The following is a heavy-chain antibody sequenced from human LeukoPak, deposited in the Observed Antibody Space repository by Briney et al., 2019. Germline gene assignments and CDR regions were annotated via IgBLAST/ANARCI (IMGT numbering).Heavy chain of an antibody. D-gene: IGHD2-15*01. CDR1: GFTFTDYY. CDR3: ARGDRDLGYTPADY. V-gene: IGHV1-2*02. J-gene: IGHJ4*02. CDR2: IIPNSGDT. Sequence: ASVKVSCKASGFTFTDYYIHWVRQAPGQGLEWMGWIIPNSGDTYYAQKFEGRVTMTRDTSISAAYLELNGLGSDDAAFYYCARGDRDLGYTPADYWGQGTLVTVS.